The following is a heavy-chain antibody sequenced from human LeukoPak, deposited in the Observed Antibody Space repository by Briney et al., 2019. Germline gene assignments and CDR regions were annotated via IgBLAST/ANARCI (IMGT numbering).Heavy chain of an antibody. Sequence: NPGGSLRLSCAASGFTFSSYSMNWVRQAPGKGLEWVSSISSSSSYIYYADSVKGRFTISRDNAKNSLYLQMNSLRAEDTAVYYCARVIFSAFEVDYGDYVDYWGQGTLVTVSS. CDR3: ARVIFSAFEVDYGDYVDY. CDR2: ISSSSSYI. V-gene: IGHV3-21*01. D-gene: IGHD4-17*01. J-gene: IGHJ4*02. CDR1: GFTFSSYS.